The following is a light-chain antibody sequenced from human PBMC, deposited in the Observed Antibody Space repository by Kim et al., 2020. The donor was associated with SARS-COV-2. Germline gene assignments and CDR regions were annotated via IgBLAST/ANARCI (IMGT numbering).Light chain of an antibody. Sequence: GQGVTIACSGSSSNIGSNYVYWYQQLPGTAPKRLIYRNNQRPSGVPDRFSGSKSGTSASLAISGLRSEDEADYYCAAWDDSLSGPVFGGGTQLTVL. CDR2: RNN. J-gene: IGLJ2*01. CDR3: AAWDDSLSGPV. CDR1: SSNIGSNY. V-gene: IGLV1-47*01.